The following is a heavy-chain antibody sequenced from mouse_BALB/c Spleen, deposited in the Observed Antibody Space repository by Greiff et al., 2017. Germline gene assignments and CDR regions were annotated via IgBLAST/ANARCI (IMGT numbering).Heavy chain of an antibody. V-gene: IGHV1-9*01. Sequence: VQLQQSGAELMKPGASVKISCKATGYTFSSYWIEWVKQRPGHGLEWIGEILPGSGSTNYNEKFKGKATFTADTSSNTAYMQLSSLTSEDSAVYYCAAVFITTVVATREFAYWGQGTLVTVSA. J-gene: IGHJ3*01. CDR3: AAVFITTVVATREFAY. D-gene: IGHD1-1*01. CDR2: ILPGSGST. CDR1: GYTFSSYW.